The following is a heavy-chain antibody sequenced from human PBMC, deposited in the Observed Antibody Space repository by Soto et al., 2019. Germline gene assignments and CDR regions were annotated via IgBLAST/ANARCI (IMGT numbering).Heavy chain of an antibody. J-gene: IGHJ5*02. Sequence: SETLSLTCTVSGGSISSSSYYWGWIRQPPGKGLEWIGSIYYSGSTYYNPSLKSRVTISVDTSKNQFSLKLSSVTAADTAVYYCATHSGYDRWFDPWGQGTLVTVSS. CDR2: IYYSGST. D-gene: IGHD5-12*01. CDR3: ATHSGYDRWFDP. V-gene: IGHV4-39*01. CDR1: GGSISSSSYY.